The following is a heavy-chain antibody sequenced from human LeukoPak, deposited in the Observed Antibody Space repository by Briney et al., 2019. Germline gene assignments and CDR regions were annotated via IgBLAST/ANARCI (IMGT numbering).Heavy chain of an antibody. Sequence: GGSLRLSCAASGFPFSSYGMHWVRQAPGKGLEWVAVISYDGSNKYYADSVKGRFTISRDNSKNTLYLQMNSLRAEDTAVYYCAKDWGSSGSYYYYYGMDVWGQGTTVTVSS. D-gene: IGHD6-19*01. CDR1: GFPFSSYG. V-gene: IGHV3-30*18. CDR2: ISYDGSNK. CDR3: AKDWGSSGSYYYYYGMDV. J-gene: IGHJ6*02.